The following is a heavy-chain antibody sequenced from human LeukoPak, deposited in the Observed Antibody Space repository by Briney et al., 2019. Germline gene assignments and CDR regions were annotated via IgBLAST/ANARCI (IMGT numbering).Heavy chain of an antibody. D-gene: IGHD2-2*02. J-gene: IGHJ5*02. CDR1: GDTFSSYA. V-gene: IGHV1-69*04. CDR2: INPIFGIA. Sequence: SVKVSCKASGDTFSSYAISWVRQAPGQGLEWMGRINPIFGIANYAQTFQGRVRLTADKSTSTAYMELGSMRSEDTAVYYCAIDCSSTSCYITWFDPWGQGTLGTVSS. CDR3: AIDCSSTSCYITWFDP.